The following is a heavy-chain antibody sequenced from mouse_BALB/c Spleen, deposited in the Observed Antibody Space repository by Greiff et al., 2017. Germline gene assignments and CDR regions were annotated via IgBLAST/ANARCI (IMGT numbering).Heavy chain of an antibody. D-gene: IGHD1-1*01. Sequence: VQLQQSGTVLARPGASVKMSCKASGYTFTSYWMHWVKQRPGQGLEWIGAIYPGNSDTSYNQKFKGKAKLTAVTSTSTAYMELSSLTNEDSAVYYCTRNYGSSYGWFAYWGQGTLVTVSA. CDR2: IYPGNSDT. CDR3: TRNYGSSYGWFAY. V-gene: IGHV1-5*01. J-gene: IGHJ3*01. CDR1: GYTFTSYW.